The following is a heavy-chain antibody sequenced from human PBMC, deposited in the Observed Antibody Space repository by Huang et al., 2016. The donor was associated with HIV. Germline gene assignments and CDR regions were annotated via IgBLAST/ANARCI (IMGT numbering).Heavy chain of an antibody. J-gene: IGHJ4*02. CDR3: ARVARKYCSGGSCPLDY. V-gene: IGHV3-21*01. Sequence: EVQLVESGGGLVKPGGSLRLSCAASGFTFSSYGRKWVRQAPGKGLGWGSSISSSSSYIYYADSVKGRFTISRDNAKNSLYLQMNSLRAEDTAVYYCARVARKYCSGGSCPLDYWGQGTLVTVSS. CDR1: GFTFSSYG. D-gene: IGHD2-15*01. CDR2: ISSSSSYI.